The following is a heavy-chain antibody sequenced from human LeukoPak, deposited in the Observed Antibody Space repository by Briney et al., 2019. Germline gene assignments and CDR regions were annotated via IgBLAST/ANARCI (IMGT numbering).Heavy chain of an antibody. CDR1: GGSFSNYY. D-gene: IGHD6-13*01. CDR2: IYHTGDT. J-gene: IGHJ4*01. V-gene: IGHV4-4*07. Sequence: SETLSLTCSLSGGSFSNYYWHWIRQSAEKGLEWIGHIYHTGDTNDNPSLKSRLTISVDKSRNLFSLRLTSVTAADTAIYYCARGGSKSWYPLMKWGQGTLVTVSS. CDR3: ARGGSKSWYPLMK.